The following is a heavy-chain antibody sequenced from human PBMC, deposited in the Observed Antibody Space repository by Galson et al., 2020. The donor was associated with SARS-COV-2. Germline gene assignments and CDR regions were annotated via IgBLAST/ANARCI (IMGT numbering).Heavy chain of an antibody. CDR2: ISSTVGST. CDR3: ASTFCIWFGVNNDGFDV. J-gene: IGHJ3*01. D-gene: IGHD3-10*01. Sequence: GGSLRLSCAASGFTFSTYAMSWVRQAPGKVLEWVSSISSTVGSTYYARPVKGRFTISRDNSKNTLYLHMNSLRAEDTAIFYCASTFCIWFGVNNDGFDVWGQGTMVTVSS. V-gene: IGHV3-23*01. CDR1: GFTFSTYA.